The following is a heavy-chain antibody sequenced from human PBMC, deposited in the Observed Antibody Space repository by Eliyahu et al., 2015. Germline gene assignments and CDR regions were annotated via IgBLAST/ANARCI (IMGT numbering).Heavy chain of an antibody. CDR2: ISYDGSNK. J-gene: IGHJ5*02. CDR3: AKDRHSSSSGHLT. V-gene: IGHV3-30*18. D-gene: IGHD6-6*01. Sequence: QVQLVXSGGGVVQPGRSLRXXCAAXGFXFSXYGMHWVRQAPGKGLEWVAVISYDGSNKYYADSVKGRFTISRDNSKNTLYLQMNSLRAEDTAVYYCAKDRHSSSSGHLTWGQGTLVTVSS. CDR1: GFXFSXYG.